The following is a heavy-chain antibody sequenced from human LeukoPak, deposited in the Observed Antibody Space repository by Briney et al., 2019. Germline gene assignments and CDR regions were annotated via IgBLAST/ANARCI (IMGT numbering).Heavy chain of an antibody. Sequence: SETLSLTCTVSGGSISSYYWSWIRQPPGKGLEWIGEINHSGSTNYNPSLKSRVTISVDTSKNQFSLKLSSVTAADTAVYYCARRGIAAAGYGDSFDYWGQGTLVTVSS. J-gene: IGHJ4*02. D-gene: IGHD6-13*01. CDR2: INHSGST. V-gene: IGHV4-34*01. CDR1: GGSISSYY. CDR3: ARRGIAAAGYGDSFDY.